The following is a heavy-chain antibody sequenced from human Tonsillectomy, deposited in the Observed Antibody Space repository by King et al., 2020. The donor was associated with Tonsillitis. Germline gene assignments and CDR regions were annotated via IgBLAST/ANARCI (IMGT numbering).Heavy chain of an antibody. D-gene: IGHD6-6*01. CDR1: GYTLTELS. J-gene: IGHJ4*02. CDR3: TTPAAWRESSSWQS. CDR2: FDPEDGET. V-gene: IGHV1-24*01. Sequence: VQLVQSGAELKKPGASVKVSCKVSGYTLTELSLHWVRQAPGKGLEWMGGFDPEDGETINAQKFQGRVTMTEDTSTDTAYMALSSLTSEDTAVYYCTTPAAWRESSSWQSWGQGTLVTVSS.